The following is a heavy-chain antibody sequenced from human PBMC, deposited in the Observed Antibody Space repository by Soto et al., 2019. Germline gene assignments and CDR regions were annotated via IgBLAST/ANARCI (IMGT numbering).Heavy chain of an antibody. CDR3: ARHGGCSGGSCYIDYFDY. J-gene: IGHJ4*02. CDR2: IHHSGST. V-gene: IGHV4-30-2*01. D-gene: IGHD2-15*01. CDR1: GGSISSGAYS. Sequence: TPSLTCAVAGGSISSGAYSSSWIRQAPGKGLEWIGYIHHSGSTNYNPSLKSRVTISVDTSKNQFSLKLSSVTAADTAVYYCARHGGCSGGSCYIDYFDYWGQGTLVTVSS.